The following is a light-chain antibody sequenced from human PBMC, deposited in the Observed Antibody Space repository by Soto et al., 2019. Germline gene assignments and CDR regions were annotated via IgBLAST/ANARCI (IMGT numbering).Light chain of an antibody. CDR3: QQYGSSPLT. J-gene: IGKJ4*01. CDR1: QSVSSSY. CDR2: GAS. Sequence: EMVLTQSTGTLSLSPGERATLSCRASQSVSSSYLAWYQQKPGQAPRLLIYGASSRATGIPDRFSGSGSGTDFTLTISRLEPEDFAVYYCQQYGSSPLTFGGGTKGEIK. V-gene: IGKV3-20*01.